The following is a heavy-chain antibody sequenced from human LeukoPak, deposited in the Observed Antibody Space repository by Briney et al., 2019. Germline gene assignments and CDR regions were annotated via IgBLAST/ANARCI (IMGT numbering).Heavy chain of an antibody. V-gene: IGHV3-23*01. CDR2: ISGSGGST. CDR3: AKGGSSGYYSNDAFDI. Sequence: GGSLRLSCAASGFTFSSYEMNWVRQAPGKGLEWVSAISGSGGSTYYADSVKGRFTISRDNSKNTLYLQMNSLRAEDTALYYCAKGGSSGYYSNDAFDIWGQGTMVTVSS. J-gene: IGHJ3*02. CDR1: GFTFSSYE. D-gene: IGHD3-22*01.